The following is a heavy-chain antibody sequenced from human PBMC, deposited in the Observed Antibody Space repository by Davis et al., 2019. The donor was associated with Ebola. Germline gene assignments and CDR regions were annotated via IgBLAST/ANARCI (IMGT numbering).Heavy chain of an antibody. D-gene: IGHD3-10*02. CDR1: GITFSSYA. J-gene: IGHJ4*02. V-gene: IGHV3-30-3*01. CDR2: ISYDGSIK. CDR3: AMSP. Sequence: PGGSLRLSCAASGITFSSYAMHRVRQAPGKGLEWVAVISYDGSIKYYADSVKGRFTISRDNSKNTLYLQMNSLRAEDTAVYYCAMSPGGQGTPITVSS.